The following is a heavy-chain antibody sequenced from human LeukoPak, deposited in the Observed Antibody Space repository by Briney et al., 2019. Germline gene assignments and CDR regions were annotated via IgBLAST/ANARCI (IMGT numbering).Heavy chain of an antibody. CDR2: ISSSSSTI. D-gene: IGHD2-21*01. CDR3: ARDRVIPFDS. J-gene: IGHJ4*02. Sequence: TGGSLRLSCAASGFTFSSYSMYWVRQAPGKGLEWVSYISSSSSTIYYADSVKGRFTISRDNAKNSLYLQMNSLRAEDTAVYYCARDRVIPFDSWGQGTLVTVSS. CDR1: GFTFSSYS. V-gene: IGHV3-48*04.